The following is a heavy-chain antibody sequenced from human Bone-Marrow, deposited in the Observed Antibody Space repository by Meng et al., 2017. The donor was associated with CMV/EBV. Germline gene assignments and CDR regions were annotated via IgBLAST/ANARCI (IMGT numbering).Heavy chain of an antibody. CDR1: GASVNSDSYY. CDR2: IYYSGST. Sequence: SETLSLTCTVSGASVNSDSYYWNWIRQPPGKGLEWIGYIYYSGSTDYNPSLKSRVSISVDTSKNQFSLKLSSVTAADTAVYYYARLRYASPPLYWGQGTLVTVSS. J-gene: IGHJ4*02. CDR3: ARLRYASPPLY. V-gene: IGHV4-61*01. D-gene: IGHD4-17*01.